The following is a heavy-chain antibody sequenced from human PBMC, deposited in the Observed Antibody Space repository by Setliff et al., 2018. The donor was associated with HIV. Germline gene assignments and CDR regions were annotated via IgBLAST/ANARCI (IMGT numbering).Heavy chain of an antibody. CDR1: KYTFTDYY. J-gene: IGHJ4*02. D-gene: IGHD5-12*01. CDR2: VDPEDGET. Sequence: ASVKVSCKASKYTFTDYYMHWVQQAPGKGLEWMGRVDPEDGETIYAEKFQGRVTMTRDTSISTAYMELSRLRSDDTAVYYCARMYSGYDWSPAGARTRYFDYWGQGTLVTVSS. V-gene: IGHV1-2*06. CDR3: ARMYSGYDWSPAGARTRYFDY.